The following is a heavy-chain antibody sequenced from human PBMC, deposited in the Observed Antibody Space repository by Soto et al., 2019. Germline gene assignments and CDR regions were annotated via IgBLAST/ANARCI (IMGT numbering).Heavy chain of an antibody. V-gene: IGHV4-4*02. CDR1: SGSSTSSLW. CDR2: VAQSGYI. CDR3: ARNRYGGYDFDS. Sequence: QVQLQESGPGLVKPSGTLSLTCTVSSGSSTSSLWWSWVRQSPGKGLEWIGEVAQSGYIHSIPSRQRRLTISLDKSTNRLSLRLTSVTAADTAVYYCARNRYGGYDFDSWGQGSLVTVSS. J-gene: IGHJ4*02. D-gene: IGHD5-12*01.